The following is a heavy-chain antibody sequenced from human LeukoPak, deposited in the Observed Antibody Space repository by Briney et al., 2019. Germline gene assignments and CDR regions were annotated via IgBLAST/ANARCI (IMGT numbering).Heavy chain of an antibody. CDR3: ARAMGLYIVVVPAAPPDAFDI. V-gene: IGHV4-39*01. D-gene: IGHD2-2*01. Sequence: SETLSLTCTVSGGSISSSSYYWGWIRQPPGKGLEWIGSIYYSGSTYYNPSLKSRVTISVDTSKNQFSLKLSSVTAADTAVYPCARAMGLYIVVVPAAPPDAFDIWGQGTMVTASS. CDR1: GGSISSSSYY. CDR2: IYYSGST. J-gene: IGHJ3*02.